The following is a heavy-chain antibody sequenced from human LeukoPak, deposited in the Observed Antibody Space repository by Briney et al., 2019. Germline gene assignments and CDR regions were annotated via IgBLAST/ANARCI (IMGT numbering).Heavy chain of an antibody. CDR1: GGSISSSSNY. J-gene: IGHJ4*02. D-gene: IGHD1/OR15-1a*01. V-gene: IGHV4-39*01. Sequence: PSETLSLTCTVSGGSISSSSNYWGWIRQPPGKGLEWFGSIYYSGTAYYNPSLKSRVTISVDTSKNQFSLRLSSVTAADTAVYYCARLGSTGHIGGTNFDYWGQGTLVTVSS. CDR2: IYYSGTA. CDR3: ARLGSTGHIGGTNFDY.